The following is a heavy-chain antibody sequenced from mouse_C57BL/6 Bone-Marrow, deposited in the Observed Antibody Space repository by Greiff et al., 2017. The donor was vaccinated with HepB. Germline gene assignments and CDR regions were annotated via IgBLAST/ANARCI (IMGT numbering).Heavy chain of an antibody. J-gene: IGHJ3*01. CDR1: GYAFTNYL. Sequence: QVQLQQSGAELVRPGTSVKVSCKASGYAFTNYLIEWVKQRPGQGLEWIGVINPGSGGTNYNEKFKGKATLTADKSSSTAYMTHSSLTSEDSAVYFCARRGDYGYDGDWFAYWGQGTLVTVSA. D-gene: IGHD2-2*01. CDR3: ARRGDYGYDGDWFAY. V-gene: IGHV1-54*01. CDR2: INPGSGGT.